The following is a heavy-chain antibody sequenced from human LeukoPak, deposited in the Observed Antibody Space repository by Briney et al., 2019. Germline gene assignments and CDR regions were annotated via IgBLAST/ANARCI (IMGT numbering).Heavy chain of an antibody. CDR1: GFTVSSNY. Sequence: GGSLRLSCAASGFTVSSNYMSWVRQAPGKGLEWVSVIYSGGDTYYADSVKGRFTISRDNSKNTLYLQMNSLRAEDTAVYYCARVAVGAGTDYFDYWGQGTLVTVSS. CDR3: ARVAVGAGTDYFDY. CDR2: IYSGGDT. J-gene: IGHJ4*02. V-gene: IGHV3-53*01. D-gene: IGHD6-19*01.